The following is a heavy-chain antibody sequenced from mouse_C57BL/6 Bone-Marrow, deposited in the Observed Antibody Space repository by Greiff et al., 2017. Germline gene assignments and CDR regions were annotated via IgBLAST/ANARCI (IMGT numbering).Heavy chain of an antibody. CDR1: GYTFTSYW. CDR2: IYPSDSET. Sequence: QVQLQQPGAELVRPGSSVKLSCKASGYTFTSYWMDWVKQRPGQGLEWIGNIYPSDSETHYNQKFKDKATLTVDKSSSIAYMQLSSLTSEDSAVYYCARYRRGYGSSYWYFDVWGTGTTVTVSS. V-gene: IGHV1-61*01. CDR3: ARYRRGYGSSYWYFDV. J-gene: IGHJ1*03. D-gene: IGHD1-1*01.